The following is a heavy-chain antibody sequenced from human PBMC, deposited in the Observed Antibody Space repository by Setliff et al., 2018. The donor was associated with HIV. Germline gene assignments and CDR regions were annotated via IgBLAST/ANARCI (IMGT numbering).Heavy chain of an antibody. CDR3: ARHRVITGSFDY. CDR2: INRLGST. Sequence: SETLSLTCAVYGGSFSGFYWSWIRQSPGKGLEWIGEINRLGSTNYKPSLKSRVIISVDASKRQLSLKLYSVTAADTAVCYCARHRVITGSFDYWGQGTLVTVSS. V-gene: IGHV4-34*01. D-gene: IGHD3-10*01. J-gene: IGHJ4*02. CDR1: GGSFSGFY.